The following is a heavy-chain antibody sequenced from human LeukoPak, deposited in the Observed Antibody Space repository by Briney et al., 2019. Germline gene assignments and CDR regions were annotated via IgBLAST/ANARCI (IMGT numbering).Heavy chain of an antibody. Sequence: ASVKVSCKDSGHIFTGYIHWVRQAPGQGLEWMAWIHAETGVTYYAQKFQGRVTLTRDTSISTDYMELTRLGSDDTAIYYCTRDWLNKAYDPWGQGTLVTVSS. D-gene: IGHD3-16*01. CDR1: GHIFTGY. J-gene: IGHJ4*02. CDR3: TRDWLNKAYDP. V-gene: IGHV1-2*02. CDR2: IHAETGVT.